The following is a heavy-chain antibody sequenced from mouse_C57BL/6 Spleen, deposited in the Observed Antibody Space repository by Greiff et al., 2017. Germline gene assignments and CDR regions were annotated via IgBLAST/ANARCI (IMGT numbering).Heavy chain of an antibody. D-gene: IGHD2-4*01. V-gene: IGHV1-26*01. J-gene: IGHJ4*01. CDR2: INPNNGGT. Sequence: VQLQQSGPELVKPGASVKISCKASGYTFTDYYMNWVKQSHGKSLEWIGDINPNNGGTSYNQKFKGKATLTVDKTSSTAYMELRNLTSEDSAVYYCESYYDYDADAMDYWGQGTSVTVSS. CDR1: GYTFTDYY. CDR3: ESYYDYDADAMDY.